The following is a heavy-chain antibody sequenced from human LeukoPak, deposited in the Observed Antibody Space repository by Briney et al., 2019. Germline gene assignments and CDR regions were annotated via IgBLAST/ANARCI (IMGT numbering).Heavy chain of an antibody. Sequence: SETLSLTCTVSGGSISSHYWSWIRQPPGKGLEWIGYIYYSGSTNYNPSLKSRVTISVDTSKNQFSLKLSSVTAADTAVYYCARVTRGGIAAAGTYWFDPWGQGTLVTVST. CDR2: IYYSGST. D-gene: IGHD6-13*01. V-gene: IGHV4-59*11. J-gene: IGHJ5*02. CDR3: ARVTRGGIAAAGTYWFDP. CDR1: GGSISSHY.